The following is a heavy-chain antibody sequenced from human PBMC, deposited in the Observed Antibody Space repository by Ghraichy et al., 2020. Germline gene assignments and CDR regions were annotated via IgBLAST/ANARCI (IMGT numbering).Heavy chain of an antibody. CDR3: AKEISYTGDDLYFDS. Sequence: GESLNISCTASGFTFEDYTMHWVRQAPGKGLEWVSLITWDGGNKYYVDSVRGRFTISRDNRRNSLYLHMNNLRPEDTALYYCAKEISYTGDDLYFDSWGRGTLVTVSS. J-gene: IGHJ4*02. D-gene: IGHD7-27*01. CDR2: ITWDGGNK. CDR1: GFTFEDYT. V-gene: IGHV3-43*01.